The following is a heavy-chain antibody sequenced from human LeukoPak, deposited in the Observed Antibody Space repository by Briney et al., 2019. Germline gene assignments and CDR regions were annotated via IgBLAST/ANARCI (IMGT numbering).Heavy chain of an antibody. Sequence: GGSLRLSCAASAFTFSNYWMHWVRQAPGKGLVWVSRISSDGSSTSYADSVKGRFTIPRDNAKNTLYLQMNSLRAEDTAVYYCVRTAPSAYGLLFDYWGQGTLVTVSS. CDR1: AFTFSNYW. V-gene: IGHV3-74*01. CDR2: ISSDGSST. D-gene: IGHD3-10*01. J-gene: IGHJ4*02. CDR3: VRTAPSAYGLLFDY.